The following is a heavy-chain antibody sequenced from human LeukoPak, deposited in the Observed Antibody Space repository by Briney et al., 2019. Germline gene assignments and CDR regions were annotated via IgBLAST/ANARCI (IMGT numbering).Heavy chain of an antibody. CDR1: GYSISSGSY. D-gene: IGHD1-7*01. J-gene: IGHJ4*02. V-gene: IGHV4-38-2*02. CDR3: ARVQSWNYQHWTGLFDY. CDR2: IFQSGIT. Sequence: PSETLSLTCTVSGYSISSGSYWGWIRQPPGKRLEWIGSIFQSGITYYNPSLKSRVTMSVDTSKNQFSLKLSSVTAADTAVYYCARVQSWNYQHWTGLFDYWGQGTLVTVSS.